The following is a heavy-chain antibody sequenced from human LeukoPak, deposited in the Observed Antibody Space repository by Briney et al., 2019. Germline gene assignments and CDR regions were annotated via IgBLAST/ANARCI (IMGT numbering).Heavy chain of an antibody. CDR3: ARASASGGHYYFDY. D-gene: IGHD3-10*01. CDR1: GFTFSSYS. CDR2: TTSSSSYI. Sequence: GGSLRLSCAAFGFTFSSYSMNWVRQAPGKGLEWVSSTTSSSSYIYYADSVKGRFTISRDNAKNSPYLQMNSLRAEDTAVYYCARASASGGHYYFDYWGQGTLVTVSS. J-gene: IGHJ4*02. V-gene: IGHV3-21*01.